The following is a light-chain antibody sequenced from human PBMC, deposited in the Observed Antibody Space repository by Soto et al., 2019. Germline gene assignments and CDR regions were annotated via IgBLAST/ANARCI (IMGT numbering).Light chain of an antibody. V-gene: IGKV3-15*01. J-gene: IGKJ3*01. Sequence: EIVMTQSPATLSVSPGERATLSCRASQSVSSNLAWYQQKPGQAPRLLIYGASTRATGIPARFSGSGSGTEFTLTISSLQSEDFVTYYCQQSFTTPPTFGPGTKVDIK. CDR1: QSVSSN. CDR3: QQSFTTPPT. CDR2: GAS.